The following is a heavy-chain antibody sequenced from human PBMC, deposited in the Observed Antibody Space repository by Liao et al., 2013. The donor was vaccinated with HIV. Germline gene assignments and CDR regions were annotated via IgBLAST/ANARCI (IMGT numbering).Heavy chain of an antibody. Sequence: QVQLQESGPGLVKPSQTLSLTCTVSGGSISSGDYYWSWIRQPPGKGLEWIGEINHSGSTNYNPSLKSRVTISVDTSKNQFSLKLSSVTAADTAVYYCARVFGDSNFNYDSSGYYYEGYFDYWGQGTLVTVSS. CDR2: INHSGST. CDR1: GGSISSGDYY. V-gene: IGHV4-30-4*08. CDR3: ARVFGDSNFNYDSSGYYYEGYFDY. D-gene: IGHD3-22*01. J-gene: IGHJ4*02.